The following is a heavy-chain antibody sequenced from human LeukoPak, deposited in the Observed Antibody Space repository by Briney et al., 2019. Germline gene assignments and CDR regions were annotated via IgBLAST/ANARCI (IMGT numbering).Heavy chain of an antibody. CDR2: INHSGST. J-gene: IGHJ4*02. Sequence: SETLSLTCAVYGGSFSGYYWSWIRQPPGKGLEWIGEINHSGSTNYNPSLKSRVTISVDTSKNQFSLKLSSVTAADTAVYYCARQMVMSLEWYSSNWHLDYWGQGTLVTVSS. CDR1: GGSFSGYY. CDR3: ARQMVMSLEWYSSNWHLDY. V-gene: IGHV4-34*01. D-gene: IGHD6-13*01.